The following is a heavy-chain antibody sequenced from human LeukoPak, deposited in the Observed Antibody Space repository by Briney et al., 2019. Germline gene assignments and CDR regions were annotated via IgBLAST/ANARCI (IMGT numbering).Heavy chain of an antibody. CDR3: ARQGSGWLQVDY. V-gene: IGHV4-39*01. CDR2: IYYSGST. D-gene: IGHD5-24*01. J-gene: IGHJ4*02. Sequence: SQTLSLTCTVSGGSISSSSYYWGWIRQPPGKGLEWIGSIYYSGSTYYNPSLKSRVTMSVDTSKNQFSLKLSSVTAADTAVYYCARQGSGWLQVDYWGQGTLVTVSS. CDR1: GGSISSSSYY.